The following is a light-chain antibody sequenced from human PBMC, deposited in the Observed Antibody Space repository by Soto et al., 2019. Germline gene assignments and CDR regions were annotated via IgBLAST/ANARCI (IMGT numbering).Light chain of an antibody. Sequence: QSALTQPRSVSGSPGQSVTISCTGSSSDVGAYNYVSWYQHNPGKAPKLLIYDVNKRPSGVPDRFSGSKSGTSASLAITGLQTEDEADYYCQSYDNSLSIWVFGGGTQLTVL. J-gene: IGLJ3*02. V-gene: IGLV2-11*01. CDR2: DVN. CDR3: QSYDNSLSIWV. CDR1: SSDVGAYNY.